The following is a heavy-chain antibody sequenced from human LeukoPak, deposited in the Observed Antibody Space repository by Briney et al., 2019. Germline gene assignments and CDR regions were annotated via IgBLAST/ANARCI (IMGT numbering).Heavy chain of an antibody. J-gene: IGHJ4*02. CDR2: FSYDGSTQ. Sequence: SGGSLRLSCAGSGFTFSTYAMHWVRQAPGKGLEWVALFSYDGSTQRYADSVKGRFTISRDNAKNSLYLQMNSLRAEDTAVYYCAIDSDSSEDYWGRGTLVTVSS. CDR3: AIDSDSSEDY. V-gene: IGHV3-30-3*01. D-gene: IGHD3-22*01. CDR1: GFTFSTYA.